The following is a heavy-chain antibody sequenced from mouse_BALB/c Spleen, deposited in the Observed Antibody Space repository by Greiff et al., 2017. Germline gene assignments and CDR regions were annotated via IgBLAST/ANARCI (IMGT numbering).Heavy chain of an antibody. CDR2: ISSGGRT. CDR3: ARDYL. J-gene: IGHJ3*01. V-gene: IGHV5-6-5*01. D-gene: IGHD5-5*01. CDR1: GFTFSSYA. Sequence: EVMLVESGGGLVKPGGSLKLSCAASGFTFSSYAMSWVRQTPEKRLEWVASISSGGRTYYPDSVKGRFTISRDNARNILYLQMSSLRSEDTAMYYCARDYLWGQGTLVTVAA.